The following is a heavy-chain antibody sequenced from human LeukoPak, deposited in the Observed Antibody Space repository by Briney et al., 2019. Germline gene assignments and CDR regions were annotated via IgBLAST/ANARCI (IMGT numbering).Heavy chain of an antibody. CDR2: ISYSGST. CDR3: ARRTVVVRGVITYYYFDY. V-gene: IGHV4-59*01. Sequence: SETLSLTCTVSGGSISSYYWSWIRQPPVKGLEWIGYISYSGSTNYNPSLKSRVTMSVDTSKSQFSLRLSSVTAADTAVYYCARRTVVVRGVITYYYFDYWGQGTLVTVSS. J-gene: IGHJ4*02. CDR1: GGSISSYY. D-gene: IGHD3-10*01.